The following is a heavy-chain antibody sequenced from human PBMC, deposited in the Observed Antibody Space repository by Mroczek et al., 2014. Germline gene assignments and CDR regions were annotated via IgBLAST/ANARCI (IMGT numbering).Heavy chain of an antibody. Sequence: VQLVESGGGLGTAWGGPVRLSCAASGFTFSSYAMSWVRQAPGKGLEWVSAISGSGGSTYYADSVKGRFTISRDNSKNTLYLQMNSLRAEDTAVYYCAKDGLTGTTGKGTDAFDIWGQGTMVTVSS. CDR2: ISGSGGST. J-gene: IGHJ3*02. V-gene: IGHV3-23*04. D-gene: IGHD1-20*01. CDR1: GFTFSSYA. CDR3: AKDGLTGTTGKGTDAFDI.